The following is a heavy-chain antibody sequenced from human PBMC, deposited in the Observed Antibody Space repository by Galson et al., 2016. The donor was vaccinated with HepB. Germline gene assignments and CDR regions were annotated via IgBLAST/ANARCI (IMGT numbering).Heavy chain of an antibody. CDR2: ISYSGNT. V-gene: IGHV4-59*01. CDR1: GGSISNYY. J-gene: IGHJ4*02. CDR3: ARGLGYDYSNYEPGF. Sequence: GGSISNYYWMWIRQPPGKGLEWIGYISYSGNTRYNPSVKSRVTISIDMSKNQFSLKLSSVTAADTAVYYCARGLGYDYSNYEPGFWGQGTLVTVSS. D-gene: IGHD4-11*01.